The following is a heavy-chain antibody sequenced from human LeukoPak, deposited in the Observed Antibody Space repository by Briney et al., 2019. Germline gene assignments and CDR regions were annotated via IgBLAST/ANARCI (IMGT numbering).Heavy chain of an antibody. J-gene: IGHJ4*02. CDR3: AKRGAEVGATVAPGDY. Sequence: GGSLRLSCAASGFTFSSNAMSWVRQAPGKGLEWVSAISGSGGSTYYADSVKGRFTISGDNSKNTLYLQMNSLRAEDTAVYYCAKRGAEVGATVAPGDYWGQGTLVTVSS. CDR2: ISGSGGST. D-gene: IGHD1-26*01. CDR1: GFTFSSNA. V-gene: IGHV3-23*01.